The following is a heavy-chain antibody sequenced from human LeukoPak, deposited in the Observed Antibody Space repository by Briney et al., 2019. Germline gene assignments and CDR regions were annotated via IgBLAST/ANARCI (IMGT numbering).Heavy chain of an antibody. V-gene: IGHV1-2*02. CDR3: AILAPWYYYYYMDV. J-gene: IGHJ6*03. Sequence: ASVKVSCKTSGYTFTDYYMHWVRQAPGQGLEWMGWINPNSGGTNYAQKFQGRVTMTRDTSISTAYMELSRLRSDDTAVYYCAILAPWYYYYYMDVWGKGTTVTVSS. CDR1: GYTFTDYY. CDR2: INPNSGGT.